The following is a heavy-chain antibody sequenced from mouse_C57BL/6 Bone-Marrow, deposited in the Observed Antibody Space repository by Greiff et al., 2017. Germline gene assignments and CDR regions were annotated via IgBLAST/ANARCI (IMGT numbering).Heavy chain of an antibody. CDR3: ARDYGNYWYFDV. J-gene: IGHJ1*03. CDR2: IWSGGST. CDR1: GFSLTSYG. D-gene: IGHD2-1*01. V-gene: IGHV2-2*01. Sequence: VKLVESGPGLVQPSPSLSITCTVSGFSLTSYGVHWVRQSPGKGLEWLGVIWSGGSTDYNAAFISRLGISKDNSKSQVFFKMNSLQADDTAIYYCARDYGNYWYFDVWGTGTTVTVSS.